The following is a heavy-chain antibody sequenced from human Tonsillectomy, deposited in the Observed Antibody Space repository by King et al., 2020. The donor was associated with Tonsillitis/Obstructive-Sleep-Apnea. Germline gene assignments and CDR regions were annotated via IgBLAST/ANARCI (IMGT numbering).Heavy chain of an antibody. D-gene: IGHD5-24*01. Sequence: QLVQSGAEVKKPGASAKVSCRASGYIFSDYYMHWVRQAPGQGREWRGRINPNSGGKKYAQKFQGRVTMTRDTSISTAYMELSRLTSDDTAVYYCARGPTMTPHFDYWGQGTLVTVSS. CDR1: GYIFSDYY. J-gene: IGHJ4*02. CDR3: ARGPTMTPHFDY. V-gene: IGHV1-2*06. CDR2: INPNSGGK.